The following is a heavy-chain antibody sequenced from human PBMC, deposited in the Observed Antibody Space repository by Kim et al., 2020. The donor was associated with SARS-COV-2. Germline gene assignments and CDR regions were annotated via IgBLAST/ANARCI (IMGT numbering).Heavy chain of an antibody. J-gene: IGHJ6*01. D-gene: IGHD2-15*01. CDR3: AEKPDYGSRSGVTPL. Sequence: ASVKVSCKASGYTFTSYGISWVRQAPGQGLEWMGWISAYNGNTNYAQKLQGRVTMTTDTSTSTAYMNLRSLRFTETAGNNFAEKPDYGSRSGVTPLGGQ. V-gene: IGHV1-18*01. CDR2: ISAYNGNT. CDR1: GYTFTSYG.